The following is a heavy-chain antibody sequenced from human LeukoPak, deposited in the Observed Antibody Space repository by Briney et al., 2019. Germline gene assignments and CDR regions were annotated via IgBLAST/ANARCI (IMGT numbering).Heavy chain of an antibody. V-gene: IGHV4-61*02. CDR2: IYTSGST. CDR1: GGSISSGSYY. Sequence: SQTLSLTCTVSGGSISSGSYYWSWIRQPAGKGLEWIGRIYTSGSTNYNPSLKSRVTISVDTSKNQFSLKLSSVTAADTAVYYCARDVGIFWSGYPYWYFDLWGRGTLVTVSS. CDR3: ARDVGIFWSGYPYWYFDL. D-gene: IGHD3-3*01. J-gene: IGHJ2*01.